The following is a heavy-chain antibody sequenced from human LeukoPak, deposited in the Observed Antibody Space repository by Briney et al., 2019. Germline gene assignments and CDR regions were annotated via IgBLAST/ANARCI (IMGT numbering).Heavy chain of an antibody. D-gene: IGHD6-13*01. V-gene: IGHV1-8*01. J-gene: IGHJ4*02. CDR2: MNPNSGNT. CDR1: GYTFTSND. CDR3: ARGTVCGSGGKCSGSWYYDY. Sequence: GASVKVSCKASGYTFTSNDINWVRQATGQGLEWMGWMNPNSGNTGYAQKFQGRVAMTRNTSISTAYMELGSLRSEDTAVYYCARGTVCGSGGKCSGSWYYDYWGQGTLVTVSS.